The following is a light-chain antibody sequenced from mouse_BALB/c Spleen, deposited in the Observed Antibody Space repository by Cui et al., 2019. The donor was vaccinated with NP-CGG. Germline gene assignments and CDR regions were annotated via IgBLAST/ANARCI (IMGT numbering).Light chain of an antibody. V-gene: IGLV1*01. Sequence: QAVVTQESALTISPGETVTLTCRSSTGAVTTSNYANWVQEKPDHLFTGLIGGTNNRAPGVPARFSGFLIGDKAALTITGAQTEDEAIYFCALWYSNHWVFGGGTKLTVL. CDR3: ALWYSNHWV. J-gene: IGLJ1*01. CDR2: GTN. CDR1: TGAVTTSNY.